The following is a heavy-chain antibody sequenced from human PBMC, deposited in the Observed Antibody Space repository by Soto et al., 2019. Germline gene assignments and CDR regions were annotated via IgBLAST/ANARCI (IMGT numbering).Heavy chain of an antibody. CDR1: GYTLTNYG. V-gene: IGHV1-18*01. CDR3: GSRTPGSAWYPPFDY. Sequence: QVQLVQSGAEVKTPGASVKVSCKASGYTLTNYGISWVRQAPGQGLEWMGWIPAYKGVTNYAHKFQGRVTMTTDTYTSTAYMELRGLKSDDTALYYCGSRTPGSAWYPPFDYWGQGTLVTVSS. CDR2: IPAYKGVT. D-gene: IGHD6-13*01. J-gene: IGHJ4*02.